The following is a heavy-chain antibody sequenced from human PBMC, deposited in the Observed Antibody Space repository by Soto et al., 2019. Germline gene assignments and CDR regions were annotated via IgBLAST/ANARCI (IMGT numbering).Heavy chain of an antibody. CDR3: AREITTRGMDV. J-gene: IGHJ6*02. Sequence: QVPLVQAGAEVKKPGASVKVSCKASGYTFTSYDINWVRQATGQRLEWMGWMNPNSGNTGHAQKFQGRATMTRNTSLSTAYMELSSLRSEDTAVYYCAREITTRGMDVWGQGTTVTVS. CDR1: GYTFTSYD. CDR2: MNPNSGNT. V-gene: IGHV1-8*01. D-gene: IGHD1-1*01.